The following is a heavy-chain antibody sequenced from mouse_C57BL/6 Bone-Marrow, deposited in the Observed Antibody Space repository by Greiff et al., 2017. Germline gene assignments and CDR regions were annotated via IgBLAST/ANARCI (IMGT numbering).Heavy chain of an antibody. J-gene: IGHJ3*01. D-gene: IGHD2-3*01. CDR1: GYTFTSYW. CDR2: IYPSDSET. CDR3: ARGYYPAWFAY. Sequence: QVQLQQPGAELVRPGSSVKLSCKASGYTFTSYWMDWVKQRPGQGLEWIGNIYPSDSETHYNQKFKDKATLTVDKSSSTAYMQLSSLTSEDSAVYYCARGYYPAWFAYWGQGALVTVSA. V-gene: IGHV1-61*01.